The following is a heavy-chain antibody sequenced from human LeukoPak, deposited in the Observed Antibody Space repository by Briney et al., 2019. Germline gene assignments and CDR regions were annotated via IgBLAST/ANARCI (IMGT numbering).Heavy chain of an antibody. J-gene: IGHJ6*03. D-gene: IGHD3-3*01. CDR3: ARGITIFGGIPYYMDV. CDR1: GYTFTGYY. Sequence: ASVKVSCKASGYTFTGYYMHWVRQAPGQGLEWMGWINPNSGGTNYAQKFQGRVTMTRDTSISTAYMELSRLRSDDTAVYYCARGITIFGGIPYYMDVWGKGTTVTVS. CDR2: INPNSGGT. V-gene: IGHV1-2*02.